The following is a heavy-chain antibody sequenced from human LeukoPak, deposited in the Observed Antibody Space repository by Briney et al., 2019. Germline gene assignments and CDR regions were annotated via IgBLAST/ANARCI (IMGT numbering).Heavy chain of an antibody. D-gene: IGHD1-26*01. CDR2: IWSDGSKT. CDR1: GLSFSNSG. CDR3: AKDMGVRYFDY. V-gene: IGHV3-33*06. J-gene: IGHJ4*02. Sequence: GGSLRLSCAASGLSFSNSGMHWVRQAPGKGLEWVAMIWSDGSKTYYADSVKGRFTISRDNSKNTVYLQMNSLRAEDTAVYYCAKDMGVRYFDYWGQGTLVTVSS.